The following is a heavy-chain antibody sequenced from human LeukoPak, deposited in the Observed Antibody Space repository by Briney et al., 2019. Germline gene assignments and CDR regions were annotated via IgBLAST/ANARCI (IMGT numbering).Heavy chain of an antibody. Sequence: GGSLRLSCAASGFTFSAFWMHWVRQAPGKGLVWVSRINSDGSWTSYADSVKGRFTISKDNAKNTVYLQMNSLRAEDTAVYYCVSFYETYWGRGTLVTVSS. V-gene: IGHV3-74*01. CDR2: INSDGSWT. CDR1: GFTFSAFW. CDR3: VSFYETY. J-gene: IGHJ4*02. D-gene: IGHD2/OR15-2a*01.